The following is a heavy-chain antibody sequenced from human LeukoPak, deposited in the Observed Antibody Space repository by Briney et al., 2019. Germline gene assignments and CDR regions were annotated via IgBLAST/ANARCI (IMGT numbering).Heavy chain of an antibody. D-gene: IGHD2-15*01. V-gene: IGHV4-39*01. Sequence: SETLSLTCAVSGGSISSSNWWSWVRQPPGKGLEWIGSIYYSGSTYYNPSLKSRVTISVDTSKNQFSLKLSSVTAADTAVYYCARQAADHDYWGQGTLVTVSS. CDR2: IYYSGST. J-gene: IGHJ4*02. CDR3: ARQAADHDY. CDR1: GGSISSSNW.